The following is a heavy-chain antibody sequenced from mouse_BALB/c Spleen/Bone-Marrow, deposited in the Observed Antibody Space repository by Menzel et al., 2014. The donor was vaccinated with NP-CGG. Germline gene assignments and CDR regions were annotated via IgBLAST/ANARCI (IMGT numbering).Heavy chain of an antibody. CDR1: GYTFTDYA. CDR2: ISTYSGNT. V-gene: IGHV1-67*01. J-gene: IGHJ3*01. CDR3: ARGSSYDPAWFAY. D-gene: IGHD2-3*01. Sequence: QVQLQQSGPELVRPGVSVKISCKGSGYTFTDYAMHWVKQCHAKSLEWIGVISTYSGNTNYNQKFKGKATMTVDKSSSTAYMELARLTSEDSAIYYCARGSSYDPAWFAYWGQGTLVTVSA.